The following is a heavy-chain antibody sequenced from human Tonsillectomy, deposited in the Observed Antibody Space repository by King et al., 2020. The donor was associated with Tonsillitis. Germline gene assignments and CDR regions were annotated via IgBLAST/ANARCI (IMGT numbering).Heavy chain of an antibody. CDR2: ISYDGSNK. J-gene: IGHJ4*02. Sequence: QLVQSGGGVVQPGRSLRLSCAASGFTFSSYGMHWVRQAPGKGLEWGTVISYDGSNKYYADSVKGRLTISRDNSKITLYLQMNSLRAEDTAVYYCAKVDYYYDSSGYYTRPGDYWGQGTLVTVSS. CDR3: AKVDYYYDSSGYYTRPGDY. CDR1: GFTFSSYG. V-gene: IGHV3-30*18. D-gene: IGHD3-22*01.